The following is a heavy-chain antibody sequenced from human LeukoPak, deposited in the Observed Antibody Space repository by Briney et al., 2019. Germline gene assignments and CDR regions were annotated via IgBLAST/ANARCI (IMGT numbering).Heavy chain of an antibody. CDR1: GYTFTSYY. D-gene: IGHD6-13*01. CDR2: INPSGGST. CDR3: ARDREAAAGIDY. Sequence: ASVKVSCKASGYTFTSYYMHWVRQAPGQGLEWMGIINPSGGSTSYAQKFQGRVTMTRDTSTSTVYMELSSLGSEDTAVYYCARDREAAAGIDYWGQGTLVTVSS. V-gene: IGHV1-46*01. J-gene: IGHJ4*02.